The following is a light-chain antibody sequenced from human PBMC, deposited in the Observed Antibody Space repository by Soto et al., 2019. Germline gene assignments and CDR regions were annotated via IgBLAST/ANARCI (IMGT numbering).Light chain of an antibody. CDR3: QQYNSYPWT. J-gene: IGKJ1*01. Sequence: IQMTQSPSTLSASVGDRVTITCRASQSISSWLAWYQQKPGKDPKLLIYDASSLESGVPSRFSGSGSGTEFTLTISSLQPDDFATYYCQQYNSYPWTFGQGTNVEIK. CDR1: QSISSW. V-gene: IGKV1-5*01. CDR2: DAS.